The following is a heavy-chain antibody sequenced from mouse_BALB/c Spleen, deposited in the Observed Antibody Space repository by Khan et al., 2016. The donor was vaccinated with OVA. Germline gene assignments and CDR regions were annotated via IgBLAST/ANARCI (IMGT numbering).Heavy chain of an antibody. Sequence: EVQLQQSGPDLVKPGASVNISCKASGYSFTLYYMHWVRQSHGKSLECIGRVNPNHGGTSYNQKFKGKAILTVDKSSTTAFMYLRSLTIEDSAVYYWVRVYYVFVYWGQGTLVTVSA. V-gene: IGHV1-26*01. CDR2: VNPNHGGT. D-gene: IGHD1-1*01. J-gene: IGHJ3*01. CDR3: VRVYYVFVY. CDR1: GYSFTLYY.